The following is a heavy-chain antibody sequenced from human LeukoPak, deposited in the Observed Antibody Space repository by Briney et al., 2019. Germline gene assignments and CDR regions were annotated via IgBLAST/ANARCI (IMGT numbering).Heavy chain of an antibody. V-gene: IGHV4-39*07. D-gene: IGHD6-13*01. CDR2: IFYSGGT. CDR1: GGSINTPNYY. CDR3: ARERRAGAAFDI. Sequence: SETLSLTCTVSGGSINTPNYYWGWIRQTPGKGLEWIGNIFYSGGTYYNPSLKSRVTISVDTSKNQFSLKLSSVTAADTAVYYCARERRAGAAFDIWGQGTMVTVSS. J-gene: IGHJ3*02.